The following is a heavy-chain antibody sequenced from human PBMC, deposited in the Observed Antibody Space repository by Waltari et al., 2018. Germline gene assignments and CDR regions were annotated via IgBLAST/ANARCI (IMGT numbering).Heavy chain of an antibody. J-gene: IGHJ1*01. D-gene: IGHD1-26*01. CDR1: GFIFSNYE. V-gene: IGHV3-48*03. CDR3: ARAYSGSYYRYFEY. CDR2: VSVSGKTM. Sequence: EVQLVESGGGLVQPGGSPRLSCAASGFIFSNYELNWVRQPPGKGLEWVSYVSVSGKTMYNVDSVKGRFTISRDNAKNSLHLQMNSLRAEDTAVYYCARAYSGSYYRYFEYWGQGALVTVSS.